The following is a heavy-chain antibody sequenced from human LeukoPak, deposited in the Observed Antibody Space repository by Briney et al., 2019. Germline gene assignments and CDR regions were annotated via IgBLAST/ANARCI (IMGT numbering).Heavy chain of an antibody. V-gene: IGHV3-30-3*01. D-gene: IGHD2-21*02. CDR1: GFTFSSYA. CDR3: ASSGDYDLDY. CDR2: ISYDGSNK. J-gene: IGHJ4*02. Sequence: GGSLRLSCAASGFTFSSYAMHWVRQAPGKGLEWVAVISYDGSNKYYADSVKGRFTISRDNAKNSLHLQMNSLRAEDTAVYYCASSGDYDLDYWGQGTLVTVSS.